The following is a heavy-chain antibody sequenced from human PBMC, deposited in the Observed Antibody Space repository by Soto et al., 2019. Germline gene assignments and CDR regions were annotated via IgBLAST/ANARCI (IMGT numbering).Heavy chain of an antibody. CDR3: ARGGDGSTLPSYYGLDV. J-gene: IGHJ6*02. CDR1: GGSISSSGYA. CDR2: MYHGGST. V-gene: IGHV4-30-2*01. Sequence: NPSETLSLTCAVSGGSISSSGYARSWIRQPPGKGLEWIGYMYHGGSTDYNPSLKSRVTISVDRSKNQFSLRLSSVTAADTAVYYCARGGDGSTLPSYYGLDVWGQGTTVTVSS. D-gene: IGHD2-2*01.